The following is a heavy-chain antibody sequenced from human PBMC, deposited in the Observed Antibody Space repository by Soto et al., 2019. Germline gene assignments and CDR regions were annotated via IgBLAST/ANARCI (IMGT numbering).Heavy chain of an antibody. CDR3: AKDRWLFGRFDY. CDR1: GFTFSSYA. Sequence: SLRLSCAASGFTFSSYAMSWVRQAPGKGLEWVSAISGSGGSTYYADSVKGRFTISRDNSKNTLYLQMNSLRAEDTAVYYCAKDRWLFGRFDYWGQGTLVTVSS. D-gene: IGHD3-22*01. CDR2: ISGSGGST. J-gene: IGHJ4*02. V-gene: IGHV3-23*01.